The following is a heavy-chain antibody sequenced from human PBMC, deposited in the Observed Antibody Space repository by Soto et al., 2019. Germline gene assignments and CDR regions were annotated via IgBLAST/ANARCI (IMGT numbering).Heavy chain of an antibody. V-gene: IGHV4-39*01. Sequence: PGKGLAWIGTISYSGITYYSPSLKRRLTISADTSKNQFSLKLTSVTAADTAVPYCARHSSGGSGWRIWGERILGT. CDR3: ARHSSGGSGWRI. D-gene: IGHD2-15*01. J-gene: IGHJ4*02. CDR2: ISYSGIT.